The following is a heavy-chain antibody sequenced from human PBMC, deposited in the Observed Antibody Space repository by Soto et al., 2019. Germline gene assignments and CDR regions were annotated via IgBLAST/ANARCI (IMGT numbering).Heavy chain of an antibody. CDR3: ARGLGGSASDNFDN. J-gene: IGHJ4*02. Sequence: PGGSLRLSCAASGFTFSSYAMHWVRQAPGKGLEWVAVISYDGSSKYYAESVKGRFTISRDKSKNTLFLQMSSLRAEDTAVYYCARGLGGSASDNFDNWGQGTLVTVSS. V-gene: IGHV3-30-3*01. CDR1: GFTFSSYA. D-gene: IGHD3-10*01. CDR2: ISYDGSSK.